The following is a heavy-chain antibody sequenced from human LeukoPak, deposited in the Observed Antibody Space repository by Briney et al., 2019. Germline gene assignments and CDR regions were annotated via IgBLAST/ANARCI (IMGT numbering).Heavy chain of an antibody. Sequence: GGSLRLSCAASGFAFSDFAMTWVRQAPGKGLEWVSAVTNSGNTTYYADSVKGRFTISKDNAKSTLHLQLNSLRAEDTAIYFWARHRNFGANFAIDYWGQGTLVSVSS. J-gene: IGHJ4*02. CDR1: GFAFSDFA. V-gene: IGHV3-23*01. CDR3: ARHRNFGANFAIDY. D-gene: IGHD4/OR15-4a*01. CDR2: VTNSGNTT.